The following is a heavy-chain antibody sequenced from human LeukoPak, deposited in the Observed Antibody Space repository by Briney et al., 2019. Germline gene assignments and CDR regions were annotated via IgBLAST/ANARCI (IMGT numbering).Heavy chain of an antibody. J-gene: IGHJ3*02. CDR3: ARAGIADAGAFDI. D-gene: IGHD6-13*01. CDR2: IYYSGST. CDR1: GGSISSSSYY. V-gene: IGHV4-39*07. Sequence: SETLSLTCTVSGGSISSSSYYWGWIRQPPGKGLEWIGSIYYSGSTYYNPSLKSRVTISVDTSKNQFSLKLSSVTAADTAVYYCARAGIADAGAFDIWGQGTMVTVSS.